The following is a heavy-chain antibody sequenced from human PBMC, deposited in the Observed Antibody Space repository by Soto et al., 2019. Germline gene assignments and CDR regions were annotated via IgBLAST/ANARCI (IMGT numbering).Heavy chain of an antibody. V-gene: IGHV5-51*01. CDR1: GYSFTSYW. CDR3: ARLSLEGHGAHLLLAY. D-gene: IGHD2-8*01. CDR2: IYPGDSDT. Sequence: GESLKISCKGSGYSFTSYWIGWVRQMPGKGLEWMGIIYPGDSDTRYSPSFQGQVTISADKSISTAYLQWSSLKASDTAMYYCARLSLEGHGAHLLLAYWGQGTLVTVSS. J-gene: IGHJ4*02.